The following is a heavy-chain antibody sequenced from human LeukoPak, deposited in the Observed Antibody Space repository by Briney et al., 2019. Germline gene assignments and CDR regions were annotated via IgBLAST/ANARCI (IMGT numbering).Heavy chain of an antibody. CDR1: GFTFSSYA. CDR3: ARDRDDYVWGIYRYGDY. J-gene: IGHJ4*02. Sequence: PGGSLRLSCAASGFTFSSYAMSWVRQAPGKGLEWVSAISGSGGSTYYADSVKGRFTISRDNSKNTLYLQMNSLRAEDTAVYYCARDRDDYVWGIYRYGDYWGQGTLVTVSS. CDR2: ISGSGGST. D-gene: IGHD3-16*02. V-gene: IGHV3-23*01.